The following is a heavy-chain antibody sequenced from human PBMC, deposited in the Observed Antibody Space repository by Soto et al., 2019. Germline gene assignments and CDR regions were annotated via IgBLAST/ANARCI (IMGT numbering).Heavy chain of an antibody. J-gene: IGHJ5*02. CDR2: INHSGST. D-gene: IGHD6-13*01. CDR3: ARGRRGCSSPFYWFDP. V-gene: IGHV4-34*01. CDR1: GGSFSGYY. Sequence: SETLSLTCAVYGGSFSGYYWSWIRQPPGKGLEWIGEINHSGSTNYNPSLKSRVTISVDTSKNQFSLKLSSVTAADTAVYYCARGRRGCSSPFYWFDPWGQGTLVTVSS.